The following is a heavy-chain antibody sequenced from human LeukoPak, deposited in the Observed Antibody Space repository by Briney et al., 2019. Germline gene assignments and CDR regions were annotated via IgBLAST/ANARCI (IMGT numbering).Heavy chain of an antibody. Sequence: SVKVSCKASGGTFSSYAISWVRQAPGQGLEWMGRIIPIPGIANYAQKFQGRVTITADKSTSTAYMELSSLRSEDTAVYYCAREPVYYDSSGYYSVENDAFDIWGQGTMVTVSS. D-gene: IGHD3-22*01. CDR2: IIPIPGIA. V-gene: IGHV1-69*04. J-gene: IGHJ3*02. CDR1: GGTFSSYA. CDR3: AREPVYYDSSGYYSVENDAFDI.